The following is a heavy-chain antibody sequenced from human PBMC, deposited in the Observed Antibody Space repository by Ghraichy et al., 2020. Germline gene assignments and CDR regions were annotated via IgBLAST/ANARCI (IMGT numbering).Heavy chain of an antibody. CDR3: ASGITMVRGVISY. Sequence: LSLTCAASGFTFSSYSMNWVRQAPGKGLEWVSSISSSSSYIYYADSVKGRFTISRDNAKNSLYLQMNSLRAEDTAVYYCASGITMVRGVISYWGQGTLVTVSS. CDR1: GFTFSSYS. J-gene: IGHJ4*02. V-gene: IGHV3-21*01. D-gene: IGHD3-10*01. CDR2: ISSSSSYI.